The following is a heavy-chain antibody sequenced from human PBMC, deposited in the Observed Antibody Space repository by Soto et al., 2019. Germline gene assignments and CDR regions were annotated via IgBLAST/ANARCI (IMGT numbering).Heavy chain of an antibody. J-gene: IGHJ4*02. D-gene: IGHD3-10*01. CDR3: TRLISAAQDY. Sequence: EVLLVESGGGLVQPGGSLKLSCAASGFVFKDSSIHWVRQASGKGQEWVGRIRDRAISYATAYAASVKGRFTISRDDTTNTAYLQMNTPKTEDKAIYYCTRLISAAQDYWGQGTLVTVSS. CDR2: IRDRAISYAT. CDR1: GFVFKDSS. V-gene: IGHV3-73*01.